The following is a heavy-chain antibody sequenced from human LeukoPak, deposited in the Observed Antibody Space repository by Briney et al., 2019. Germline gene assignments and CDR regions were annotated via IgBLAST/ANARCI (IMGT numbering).Heavy chain of an antibody. CDR2: ISSSGSTI. Sequence: GGSLRLSCAASGFTFSSYSMNWVRQAPGKGLEWVSYISSSGSTIYYADSVKGRFTISRDNAKNSLYLQMNSLRAEDTAVYYCARDSRRDYYDSSGYYYPLDYWGQGTLVTVSS. CDR3: ARDSRRDYYDSSGYYYPLDY. V-gene: IGHV3-48*04. CDR1: GFTFSSYS. D-gene: IGHD3-22*01. J-gene: IGHJ4*02.